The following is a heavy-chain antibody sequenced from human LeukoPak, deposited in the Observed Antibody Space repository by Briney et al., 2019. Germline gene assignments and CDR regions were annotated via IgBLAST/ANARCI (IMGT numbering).Heavy chain of an antibody. Sequence: PSQTLSLTCTVSGGSISSGSYYWSWIRQPAGKGLEWIGRIHTSGSTNYNPSLKSRVTISVDTPKNQFSLKLSSVTAADTAVYYCARGSRDIVVVPAVDYWGQGTLVTVSS. CDR3: ARGSRDIVVVPAVDY. D-gene: IGHD2-2*01. V-gene: IGHV4-61*02. J-gene: IGHJ4*02. CDR2: IHTSGST. CDR1: GGSISSGSYY.